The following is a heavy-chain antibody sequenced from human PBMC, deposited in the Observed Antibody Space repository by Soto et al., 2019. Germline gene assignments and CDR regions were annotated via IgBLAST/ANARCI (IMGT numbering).Heavy chain of an antibody. J-gene: IGHJ6*02. Sequence: SGPTLVNPTQTLTLTCTFAVLSLNSRGMSVGWVRQPPGKALEWLGHIYWDDDQRYSPSLNSRLTISKDTSKNQVVLTMTNMDPVDTATYYCAHSRVVVTPHYYYYYGMDVWGQGTTVTVSS. V-gene: IGHV2-5*02. CDR1: VLSLNSRGMS. CDR3: AHSRVVVTPHYYYYYGMDV. D-gene: IGHD2-15*01. CDR2: IYWDDDQ.